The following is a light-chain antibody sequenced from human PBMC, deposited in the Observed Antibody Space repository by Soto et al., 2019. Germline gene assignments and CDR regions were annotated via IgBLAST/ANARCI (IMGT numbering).Light chain of an antibody. V-gene: IGKV1-5*03. CDR1: QSISTY. Sequence: DIQMTQSPSTLSASVGDRVSITCRASQSISTYLAWYQQKPGRAPQALIYRASSLERGVPSRFSGSGSGTGFTLTISSLLPDDVATYCCQQYNEYPYTFGQGTKLEIK. CDR2: RAS. CDR3: QQYNEYPYT. J-gene: IGKJ2*01.